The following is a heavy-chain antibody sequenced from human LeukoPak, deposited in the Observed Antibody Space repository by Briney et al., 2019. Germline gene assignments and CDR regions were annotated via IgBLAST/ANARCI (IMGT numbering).Heavy chain of an antibody. Sequence: GGSLRLSCAVSGFTFSGYYMSWIRQAPGKGLEWVSSISSSGSTIYYADSVKGRFTISRDNAKNSLYLQMNSLRAEDTAVYYCARDPLKHYYDSSATGTWFDPWGQGTLVTVSS. V-gene: IGHV3-11*04. CDR2: ISSSGSTI. D-gene: IGHD3-22*01. CDR3: ARDPLKHYYDSSATGTWFDP. CDR1: GFTFSGYY. J-gene: IGHJ5*02.